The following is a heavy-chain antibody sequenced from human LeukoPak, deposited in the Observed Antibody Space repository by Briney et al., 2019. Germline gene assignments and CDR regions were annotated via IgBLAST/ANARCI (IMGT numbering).Heavy chain of an antibody. CDR3: AREPTYYYDSSGSDY. V-gene: IGHV4-34*01. D-gene: IGHD3-22*01. CDR1: AGSFSGYY. Sequence: PSETLSLTCAVYAGSFSGYYWSWIRQPPGKGLEWIGEINHSGSTNYNPSLKSRVTISVDTSKNQFSLKLSSVTAADTAVYYCAREPTYYYDSSGSDYWGQGTLVTVSS. J-gene: IGHJ4*02. CDR2: INHSGST.